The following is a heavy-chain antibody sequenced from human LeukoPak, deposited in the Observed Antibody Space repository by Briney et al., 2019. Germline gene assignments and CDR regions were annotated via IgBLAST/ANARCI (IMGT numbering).Heavy chain of an antibody. Sequence: SETLSLTCTVSGGSISSSSYYWGWIRQPPGKGLEWIGSIYYSGSTYYNPSLKSRVTISVDTSKNQFSLKLSSVTAADTAAYYCARHISGYDFVDYWGQGTLVTVSS. D-gene: IGHD5-12*01. V-gene: IGHV4-39*01. CDR2: IYYSGST. CDR3: ARHISGYDFVDY. CDR1: GGSISSSSYY. J-gene: IGHJ4*02.